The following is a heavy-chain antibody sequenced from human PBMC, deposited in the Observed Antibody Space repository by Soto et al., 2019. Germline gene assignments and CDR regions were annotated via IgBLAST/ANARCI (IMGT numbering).Heavy chain of an antibody. D-gene: IGHD6-19*01. CDR1: GGTFSSYT. CDR3: ARDEALIAVAGRKYNWFDP. J-gene: IGHJ5*02. V-gene: IGHV1-69*08. Sequence: QVQLVQSGAEVKKPGSSVKVSCKASGGTFSSYTISWVRQAPGQGLEWMGRIIPILGIANYAQKFRGRVTITADKSTSTAYMELSSLRSEDTAVYYCARDEALIAVAGRKYNWFDPWGQGTLVTVSS. CDR2: IIPILGIA.